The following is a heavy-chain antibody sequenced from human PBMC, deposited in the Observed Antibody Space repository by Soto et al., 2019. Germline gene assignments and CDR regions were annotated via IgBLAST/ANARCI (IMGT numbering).Heavy chain of an antibody. CDR2: IYYSGST. V-gene: IGHV4-30-4*01. Sequence: PSETLSLTCTVSGGSISSGDYYWSWIRQPPGKGLEWIGYIYYSGSTYYNPSLKSRVTISVDTSKNQFSLKLSSVTAADTAVYYCASTIFGVGDYYCGMDVWGQGTTVTVSS. CDR3: ASTIFGVGDYYCGMDV. J-gene: IGHJ6*02. D-gene: IGHD3-3*01. CDR1: GGSISSGDYY.